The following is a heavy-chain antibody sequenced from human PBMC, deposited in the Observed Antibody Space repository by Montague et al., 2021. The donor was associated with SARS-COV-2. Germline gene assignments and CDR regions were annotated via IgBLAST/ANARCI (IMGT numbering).Heavy chain of an antibody. CDR2: IYRDGSSK. CDR3: ASAEIDWSSHWFDF. D-gene: IGHD3-9*01. Sequence: SLRLSCAASGFTFSRYSMHWVRQAPGKGLEWVSYIYRDGSSKYYADSVKGRFTISRENAKNTLFLQMNSLRADDTAVYYCASAEIDWSSHWFDFWGQGTLVTVSS. V-gene: IGHV3-30*04. CDR1: GFTFSRYS. J-gene: IGHJ4*02.